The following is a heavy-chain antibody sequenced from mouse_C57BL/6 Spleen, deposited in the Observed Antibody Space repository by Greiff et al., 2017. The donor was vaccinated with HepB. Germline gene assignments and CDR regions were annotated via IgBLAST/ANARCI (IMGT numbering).Heavy chain of an antibody. CDR2: IYPGDGDT. CDR3: ARRDYWYFDV. Sequence: VQLQQSGAELVKPGASVKISCKASGYAFSSYWMNWVKQRPGKGLEWIGQIYPGDGDTNHNGKFKGKATLTADKSSSTAYMQLSSLTSADSAVYFCARRDYWYFDVWGTGTTVTVSS. CDR1: GYAFSSYW. V-gene: IGHV1-80*01. J-gene: IGHJ1*03.